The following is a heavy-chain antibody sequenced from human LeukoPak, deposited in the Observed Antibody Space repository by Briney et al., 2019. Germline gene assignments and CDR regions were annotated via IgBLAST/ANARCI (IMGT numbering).Heavy chain of an antibody. Sequence: PGGSLRLSCAASGFTFSSYWMSWVRQAPGKGLEWVANIKQDGSEKYYVDSVKGRFTISRDNAKNSLYLQMNSLRAEDTAVYYCARDEDYGGNSVAFDIWGQGTMVTVSS. V-gene: IGHV3-7*01. CDR1: GFTFSSYW. CDR3: ARDEDYGGNSVAFDI. D-gene: IGHD4-23*01. CDR2: IKQDGSEK. J-gene: IGHJ3*02.